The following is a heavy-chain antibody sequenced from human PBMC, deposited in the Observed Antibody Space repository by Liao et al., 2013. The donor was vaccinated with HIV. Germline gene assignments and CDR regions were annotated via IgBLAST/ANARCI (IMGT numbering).Heavy chain of an antibody. J-gene: IGHJ4*01. Sequence: QLQLQESGPGLVKPSETLSLTCIVSGGSIITSSDYYWGWIRQPPGKGLEWIGSIYYSGSTYYNPSLKSRVIISVDTSRNQFSLKLSSVTAADTAVYFXARGXVQLXYPYFDNWARNPGRRLF. CDR2: IYYSGST. D-gene: IGHD4-11*01. V-gene: IGHV4-39*07. CDR3: ARGXVQLXYPYFDN. CDR1: GGSIITSSDYY.